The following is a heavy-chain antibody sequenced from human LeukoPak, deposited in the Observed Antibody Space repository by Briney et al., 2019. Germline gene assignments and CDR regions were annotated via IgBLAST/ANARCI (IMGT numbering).Heavy chain of an antibody. CDR2: MNPNSGNT. CDR3: ARGGSHYDFWSGPHYYFDY. Sequence: ASVKVSCKASGYTFTSYDINWVRQATGQGLEWMGWMNPNSGNTGYAQKFQGRVTMTRNTSISTAYMELSSLRSEDTAVYYCARGGSHYDFWSGPHYYFDYWGQGTLVTVSS. CDR1: GYTFTSYD. D-gene: IGHD3-3*01. J-gene: IGHJ4*02. V-gene: IGHV1-8*01.